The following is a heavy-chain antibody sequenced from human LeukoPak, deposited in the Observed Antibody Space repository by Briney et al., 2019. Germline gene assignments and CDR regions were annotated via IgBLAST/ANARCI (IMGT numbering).Heavy chain of an antibody. D-gene: IGHD3-9*01. J-gene: IGHJ4*02. V-gene: IGHV1-18*01. CDR1: GYTFTSYG. CDR3: ARDFSAGLRYFDWAYDY. CDR2: ISAYNGNT. Sequence: ASVKVSCKASGYTFTSYGISWVRQAPGQGLEWMGWISAYNGNTNYAQKLQGRVTMTTDTSTSTAYMELRSLRSDDTAVYYCARDFSAGLRYFDWAYDYWGQGTLVTVSS.